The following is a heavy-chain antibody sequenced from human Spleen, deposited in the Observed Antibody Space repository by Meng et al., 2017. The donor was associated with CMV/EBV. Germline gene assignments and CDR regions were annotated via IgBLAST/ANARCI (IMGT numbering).Heavy chain of an antibody. CDR1: GFTFSSYW. V-gene: IGHV3-74*01. Sequence: GESLKISCAASGFTFSSYWMHWVRQAPGKGLVWVSRINSDGSSTSYADSVKGRFTISRDNAKNTLYLQMNSLRAEDTAVYYCARGGGGYSSSWYLTTDYYYYGMDVWGQGTTVTVSS. D-gene: IGHD6-13*01. CDR2: INSDGSST. CDR3: ARGGGGYSSSWYLTTDYYYYGMDV. J-gene: IGHJ6*02.